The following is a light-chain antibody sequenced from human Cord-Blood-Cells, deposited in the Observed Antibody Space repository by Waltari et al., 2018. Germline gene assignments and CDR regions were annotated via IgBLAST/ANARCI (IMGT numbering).Light chain of an antibody. CDR2: GKN. J-gene: IGLJ3*02. CDR1: SLRSDY. V-gene: IGLV3-19*01. CDR3: NSRDSSCNHLV. Sequence: SSELTQVPAVSVALGQTVWIICQGDSLRSDYASWYQQKPGQAPVLVIFGKNNRPSGIPDRFSGSNSVNTASLTSTVAQAEDDADYYCNSRDSSCNHLVFGGGTKLTVL.